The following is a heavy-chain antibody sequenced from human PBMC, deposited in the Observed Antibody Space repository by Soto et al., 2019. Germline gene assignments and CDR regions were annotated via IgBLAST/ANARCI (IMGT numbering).Heavy chain of an antibody. J-gene: IGHJ4*02. D-gene: IGHD1-1*01. V-gene: IGHV4-59*01. CDR1: GGFS. Sequence: SETLPLTCTVSGGFSWGWIRQSPDKGLEWIGYIYNSGRYNYNPSLESRLTISIDTSKNQFSLRLASVTAADTAVYYCARTLPNRQLFDSWSQGTLVTVSS. CDR3: ARTLPNRQLFDS. CDR2: IYNSGRY.